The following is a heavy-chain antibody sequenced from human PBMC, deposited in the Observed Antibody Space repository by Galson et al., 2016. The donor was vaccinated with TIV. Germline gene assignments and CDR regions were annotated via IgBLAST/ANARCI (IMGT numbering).Heavy chain of an antibody. J-gene: IGHJ4*02. V-gene: IGHV3-74*01. CDR3: ARPSHHYDISSFYPLDF. D-gene: IGHD3-22*01. CDR2: INGEGFIT. Sequence: SLRLSCAASGFTFTTYWMHWVRQAPGKGLVWVSRINGEGFITNYADSVKGRFTISRDNAKNTLYLQMDGLSAEDTAVYYCARPSHHYDISSFYPLDFWGRGTLVTVSS. CDR1: GFTFTTYW.